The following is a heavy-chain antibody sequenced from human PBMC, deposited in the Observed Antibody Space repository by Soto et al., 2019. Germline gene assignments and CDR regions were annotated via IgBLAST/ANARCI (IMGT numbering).Heavy chain of an antibody. CDR2: VAENGYI. CDR3: ARNHYDGYDFDY. J-gene: IGHJ4*02. CDR1: NGSLSSSRW. Sequence: QVQLQESGPGLVRPSETLSLSCSVSNGSLSSSRWWSWVRQSPGKGLEWIGEVAENGYILCIPSLKSRLTISLCWSRKRFSLWLSSVTAADTVLYYCARNHYDGYDFDYWGQGALVTVSS. V-gene: IGHV4-4*02. D-gene: IGHD5-12*01.